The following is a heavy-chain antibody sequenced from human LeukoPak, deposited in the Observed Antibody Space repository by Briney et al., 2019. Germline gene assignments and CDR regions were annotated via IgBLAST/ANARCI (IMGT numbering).Heavy chain of an antibody. CDR1: GGSISSSSYY. CDR3: ARDLGYSSSWYDY. Sequence: SETLSLTCTVSGGSISSSSYYWGWIRQPPGKGLEWVGSIYYSGSTYYNPSLKSRVTISVDTSKNQFSLKLSSVTAADTAVYYCARDLGYSSSWYDYWGQGTLVTVSS. J-gene: IGHJ4*02. V-gene: IGHV4-39*02. CDR2: IYYSGST. D-gene: IGHD6-13*01.